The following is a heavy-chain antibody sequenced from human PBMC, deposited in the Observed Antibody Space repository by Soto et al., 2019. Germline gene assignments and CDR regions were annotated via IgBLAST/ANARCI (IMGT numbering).Heavy chain of an antibody. Sequence: EVQLLESGGGLVQPGRSLRLSCAASGFTFSNYAMSWVRQAPGQGLDWVSAISGSGGTTYYADSVKGRFTISRDNSKNTLVLQKNSLRAEDPALYFCAKFFVETGSNSGWPWSFHYWGQGTLVTVSS. CDR3: AKFFVETGSNSGWPWSFHY. CDR2: ISGSGGTT. V-gene: IGHV3-23*01. J-gene: IGHJ4*02. CDR1: GFTFSNYA. D-gene: IGHD6-25*01.